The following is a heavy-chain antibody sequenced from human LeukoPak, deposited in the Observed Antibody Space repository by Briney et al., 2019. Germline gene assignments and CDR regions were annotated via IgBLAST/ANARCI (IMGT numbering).Heavy chain of an antibody. D-gene: IGHD1-26*01. CDR2: ISSSSSYI. CDR1: GFTFSSYS. CDR3: ARRRDSGSLQHFDY. Sequence: GGSLRLSCAASGFTFSSYSMNRVRQAPGKGLEWVSSISSSSSYIYYADSVKGRFTISRDNAKNSLYLQMNSLRAEDTAVYYCARRRDSGSLQHFDYWGQGTLVTVSS. V-gene: IGHV3-21*04. J-gene: IGHJ4*02.